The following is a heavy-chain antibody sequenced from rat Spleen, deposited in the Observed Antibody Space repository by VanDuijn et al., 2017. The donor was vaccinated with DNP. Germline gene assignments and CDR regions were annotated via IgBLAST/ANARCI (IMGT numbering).Heavy chain of an antibody. Sequence: EVQLVESGGGLVQSGRSLKVSCAASGFTFSDYYMAWVRQAPKKGLEWVATISYDGSSTYYRDSVKGRFTISRDNAKSTLYVQMDSLRSEDTATYYCTAELGGYWGQGVMVTVSS. D-gene: IGHD5-1*01. CDR1: GFTFSDYY. J-gene: IGHJ2*01. CDR3: TAELGGY. V-gene: IGHV5-7*01. CDR2: ISYDGSST.